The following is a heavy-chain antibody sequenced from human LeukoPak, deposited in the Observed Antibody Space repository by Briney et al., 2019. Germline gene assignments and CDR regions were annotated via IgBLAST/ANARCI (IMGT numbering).Heavy chain of an antibody. CDR3: AKDVYSSGTGYFDY. V-gene: IGHV3-21*04. J-gene: IGHJ4*02. D-gene: IGHD6-19*01. Sequence: TGGSLRLSCAASGISFNDNDMNWVRQAPGKGLEWVSSISGSSSFIYYADSVKGRFTISRDNAKNSLYLQMNSLRAEDTALYYCAKDVYSSGTGYFDYWGQGTLVTVSS. CDR1: GISFNDND. CDR2: ISGSSSFI.